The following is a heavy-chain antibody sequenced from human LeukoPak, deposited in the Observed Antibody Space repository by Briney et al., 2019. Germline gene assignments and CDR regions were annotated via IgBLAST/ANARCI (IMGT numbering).Heavy chain of an antibody. Sequence: SETLSLTCTISGAFISRYYWSWIRQPAGKGMEWIGRIYTSGSTNYNPSLKSRVTISVDTSKNQFALKLSSVTAADTAVYFCARGPYSYDSSGAFDIWGQGTMVTVSS. V-gene: IGHV4-4*07. CDR1: GAFISRYY. CDR3: ARGPYSYDSSGAFDI. D-gene: IGHD3-22*01. J-gene: IGHJ3*02. CDR2: IYTSGST.